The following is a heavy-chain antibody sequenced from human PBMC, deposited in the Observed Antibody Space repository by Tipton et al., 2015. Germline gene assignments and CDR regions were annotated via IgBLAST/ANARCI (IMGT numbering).Heavy chain of an antibody. D-gene: IGHD5-24*01. CDR1: AYSISSDYY. J-gene: IGHJ6*02. CDR3: ARGLEHGMDV. CDR2: ISHSGNT. V-gene: IGHV4-38-2*01. Sequence: GLVKPSETLSLTCAVSAYSISSDYYWGWIRQPPGKGLEWIGSISHSGNTYYNPSLKSRVTISVDTSKNQFSLTLNSVAAADTAVYYCARGLEHGMDVWGHGTTVTVSS.